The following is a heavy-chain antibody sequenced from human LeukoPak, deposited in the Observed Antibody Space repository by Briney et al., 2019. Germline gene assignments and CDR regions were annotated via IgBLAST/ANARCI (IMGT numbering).Heavy chain of an antibody. V-gene: IGHV3-48*01. Sequence: RGSLRLSCAASGFTLSSYSMNWVRQAPGKGLEWVSYISSSSSTIYYAGSVKGRFTISRDNFQNTLYLQMNTLRAEDTAVDYCARDPPSCSGGSCYSNSWGQGTLVTVSS. J-gene: IGHJ4*02. CDR1: GFTLSSYS. CDR3: ARDPPSCSGGSCYSNS. CDR2: ISSSSSTI. D-gene: IGHD2-15*01.